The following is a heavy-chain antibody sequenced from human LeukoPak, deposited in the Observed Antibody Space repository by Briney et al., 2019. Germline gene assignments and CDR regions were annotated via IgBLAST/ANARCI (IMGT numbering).Heavy chain of an antibody. D-gene: IGHD2-21*02. CDR3: ASLCGGDCSDY. V-gene: IGHV3-53*01. CDR1: GFTVSSNY. J-gene: IGHJ4*01. CDR2: IYSGGST. Sequence: GGSLRLSCAASGFTVSSNYMSWVRQAPGKGLEWVSVIYSGGSTYYADSVKGRFTISRDNSKNTLYLQMNSLRAEDTAVYYCASLCGGDCSDYWGQEPWSPSPQ.